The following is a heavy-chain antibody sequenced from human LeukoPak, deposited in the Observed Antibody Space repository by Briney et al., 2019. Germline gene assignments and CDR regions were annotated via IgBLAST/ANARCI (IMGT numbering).Heavy chain of an antibody. V-gene: IGHV4-39*01. CDR1: GGSISTSSYC. D-gene: IGHD2-2*02. Sequence: SETLSLTCTVSGGSISTSSYCWAWIRQPPGKGLEWIGSFYYSGSTYYNPSLKSRVTISVDTSKNQFSLKLSSVTAADTSVYYCARQAYTTPPLPGYWGRGALVTVSS. CDR3: ARQAYTTPPLPGY. J-gene: IGHJ4*02. CDR2: FYYSGST.